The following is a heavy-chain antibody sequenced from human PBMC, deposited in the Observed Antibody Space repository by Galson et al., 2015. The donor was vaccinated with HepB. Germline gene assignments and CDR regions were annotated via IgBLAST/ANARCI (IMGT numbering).Heavy chain of an antibody. Sequence: QSGAEVKKPGESLKISCKASGYTFTSYGVSWVRQAPGQGLEWMGWISTYNGNTNYAQKLQGRVTMTTDTSTSTAYMELRSLRSDDTAVYYCARGAAASQYFQHWGQGTLVTVSS. J-gene: IGHJ1*01. CDR3: ARGAAASQYFQH. V-gene: IGHV1-18*01. CDR1: GYTFTSYG. CDR2: ISTYNGNT. D-gene: IGHD6-13*01.